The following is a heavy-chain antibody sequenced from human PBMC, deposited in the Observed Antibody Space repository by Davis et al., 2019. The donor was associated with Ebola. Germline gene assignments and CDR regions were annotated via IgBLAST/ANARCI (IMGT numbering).Heavy chain of an antibody. Sequence: LRLSCAISGDSVSSGGWNWIRQSPSRGLEWLGRTYYSSKWYNDYAVSVKSRITINPDTSKNQFSLQLNSVTPEDTAVYYCARGWLRTGMDVWGKGTTVTVSS. J-gene: IGHJ6*04. CDR2: TYYSSKWYN. CDR1: GDSVSSGG. V-gene: IGHV6-1*01. D-gene: IGHD5-12*01. CDR3: ARGWLRTGMDV.